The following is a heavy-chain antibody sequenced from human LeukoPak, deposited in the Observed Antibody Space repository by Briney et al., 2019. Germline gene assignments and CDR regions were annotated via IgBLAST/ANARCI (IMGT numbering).Heavy chain of an antibody. CDR3: ARDQSTVAERGVIDY. CDR2: ISYDGSNK. CDR1: GFTFSSYA. J-gene: IGHJ4*02. Sequence: PGGSLRLSCAASGFTFSSYAMHWVRQAPGKGLEWVAVISYDGSNKYYADSVKGRFTISRDNSKNTLYLQMNNLRAEDTAVYYCARDQSTVAERGVIDYWGQGTLVTVSS. V-gene: IGHV3-30*04. D-gene: IGHD6-19*01.